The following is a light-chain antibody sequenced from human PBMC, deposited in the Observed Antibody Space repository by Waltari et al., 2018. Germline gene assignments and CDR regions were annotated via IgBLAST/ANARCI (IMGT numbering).Light chain of an antibody. V-gene: IGLV6-57*02. J-gene: IGLJ3*02. CDR2: EDN. Sequence: NFMLTQPHSLSESPGKTVTISCTCSSGSIASHYVQWFQQRPGSAPPTVIYEDNQRPSGVPDRFSGSIDTSSNSASLTISGLTTEDEADYYCQSYDSSSRVFGGGTKLTVL. CDR1: SGSIASHY. CDR3: QSYDSSSRV.